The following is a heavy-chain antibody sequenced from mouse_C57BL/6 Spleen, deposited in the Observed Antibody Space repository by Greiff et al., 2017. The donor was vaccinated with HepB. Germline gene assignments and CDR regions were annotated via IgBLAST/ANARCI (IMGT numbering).Heavy chain of an antibody. J-gene: IGHJ2*01. D-gene: IGHD6-5*01. CDR1: GYSITSGYY. CDR3: ARGAYGHFDY. CDR2: ISYDGSN. Sequence: EVQLMESGPGLVKPSQSLSLTCSVTGYSITSGYYWNWIRQFPGNKLEWMGYISYDGSNNYNPSLKNRISITRDTSKNQFFLKLNSVTTEDTATYYCARGAYGHFDYWGQGTTLTVSS. V-gene: IGHV3-6*01.